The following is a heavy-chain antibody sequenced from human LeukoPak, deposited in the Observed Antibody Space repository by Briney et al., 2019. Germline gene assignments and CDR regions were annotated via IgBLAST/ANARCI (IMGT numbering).Heavy chain of an antibody. CDR2: IDSGGRT. Sequence: GGSLRLSCAASGFTVSGNYMSWVRQAPGKELEWVSIIDSGGRTSHADSVKGRFTMSRDNSKNTLYLQMNTLRAEDTAVYYCTRDSAPPTVAHYWGQGTLVTVSS. V-gene: IGHV3-66*01. CDR3: TRDSAPPTVAHY. J-gene: IGHJ4*02. D-gene: IGHD4-23*01. CDR1: GFTVSGNY.